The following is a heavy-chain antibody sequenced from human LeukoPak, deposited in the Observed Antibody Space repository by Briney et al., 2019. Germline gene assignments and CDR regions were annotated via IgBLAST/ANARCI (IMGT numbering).Heavy chain of an antibody. Sequence: PGGSLRLSCTVSGFTFGDYAMSWVRQAPGKGLEWEGFIRSKAYGGTTEYAASVKGRFTISRDDSKSIAYLQMNSLKTEDTAVYYCARNRGYSYGYVDYWGQGTLVTVSS. J-gene: IGHJ4*02. CDR3: ARNRGYSYGYVDY. CDR2: IRSKAYGGTT. V-gene: IGHV3-49*04. D-gene: IGHD5-18*01. CDR1: GFTFGDYA.